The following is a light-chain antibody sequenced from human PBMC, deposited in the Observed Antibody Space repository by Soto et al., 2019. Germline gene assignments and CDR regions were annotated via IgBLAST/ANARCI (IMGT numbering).Light chain of an antibody. CDR1: QSVTNY. J-gene: IGKJ1*01. V-gene: IGKV3-11*01. CDR2: DAS. Sequence: EVVLTQSPATLSLSPGERATLSCWASQSVTNYLAWYQQKPGQAPRLVIYDASNGAIGIPARFSGSGSGTDFTLTISTLEPEDSAVYYCQQRYNWPWTFGQGTRWIS. CDR3: QQRYNWPWT.